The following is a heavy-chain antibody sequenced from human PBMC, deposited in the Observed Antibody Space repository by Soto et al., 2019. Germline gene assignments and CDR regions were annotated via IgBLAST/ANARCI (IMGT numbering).Heavy chain of an antibody. D-gene: IGHD2-2*02. V-gene: IGHV1-3*01. CDR1: GGTFSSYA. J-gene: IGHJ6*02. CDR2: IIAGNGNT. CDR3: ARAVGCSSTSCYTTGYVYYYGMDV. Sequence: QVQLVQSGAEVKKPGSSVKVSCKASGGTFSSYAISWVRQAPGQGLEWMGGIIAGNGNTKYSQKFQGRVTITRDTSASTAYRELGSLRSEDTAVYYCARAVGCSSTSCYTTGYVYYYGMDVWGQGTTVTVSS.